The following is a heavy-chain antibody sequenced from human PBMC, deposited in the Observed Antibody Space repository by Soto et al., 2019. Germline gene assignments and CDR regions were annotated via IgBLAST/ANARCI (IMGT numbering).Heavy chain of an antibody. V-gene: IGHV3-7*03. Sequence: GGSLRLSCEASGFTFSSYWMTWVRQAPGKGLEWVANIRQDGSEEDYVGSVKGRFTISRDNAKNSLYLQMNSLRAEDTAVYYCARGDYFDRRFDYWGQGTLVTVSS. CDR2: IRQDGSEE. CDR1: GFTFSSYW. J-gene: IGHJ4*02. CDR3: ARGDYFDRRFDY. D-gene: IGHD3-9*01.